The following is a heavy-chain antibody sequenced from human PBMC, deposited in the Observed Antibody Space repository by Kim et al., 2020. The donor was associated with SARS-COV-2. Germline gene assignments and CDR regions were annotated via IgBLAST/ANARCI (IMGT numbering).Heavy chain of an antibody. J-gene: IGHJ4*02. CDR1: GFTFNNYA. Sequence: GGSLRLSCAAAGFTFNNYAMNWVRQAPGKGLEWVSSIGGSGAITYYADSVKGRFTISRDNSKNTLYLQMNSLSADDTAVYYCAKSTSGWLRGLENWGQGTLVTVSS. CDR2: IGGSGAIT. V-gene: IGHV3-23*01. D-gene: IGHD6-19*01. CDR3: AKSTSGWLRGLEN.